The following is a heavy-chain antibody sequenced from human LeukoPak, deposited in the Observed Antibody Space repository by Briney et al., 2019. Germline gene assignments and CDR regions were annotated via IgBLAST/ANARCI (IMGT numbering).Heavy chain of an antibody. CDR2: INHSGST. V-gene: IGHV4-34*01. CDR3: AAEGYYDILTGFPY. CDR1: GGSFSGYH. D-gene: IGHD3-9*01. Sequence: PSETLSLTCAVYGGSFSGYHWSWIRQPPGKGLEWIGEINHSGSTNYNPSLKSRVTISVDTSKNQFSLKLNSVTAADTAVYYCAAEGYYDILTGFPYWGQGTLVTVSS. J-gene: IGHJ4*02.